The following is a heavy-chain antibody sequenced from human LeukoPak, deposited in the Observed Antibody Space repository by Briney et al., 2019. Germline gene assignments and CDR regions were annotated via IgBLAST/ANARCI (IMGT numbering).Heavy chain of an antibody. D-gene: IGHD3-22*01. J-gene: IGHJ3*02. CDR2: IRYDGSNK. V-gene: IGHV3-30*02. CDR1: GFTFSSYG. CDR3: AGDHITMIVVVITMGAFDI. Sequence: PGGSLRLSCAASGFTFSSYGMHWVRQAPGKGLEWVAFIRYDGSNKYYADSVKGRFTISRDNSKNTLYLQMNSLRAEDTAVYYCAGDHITMIVVVITMGAFDIWGQGTMVTVSS.